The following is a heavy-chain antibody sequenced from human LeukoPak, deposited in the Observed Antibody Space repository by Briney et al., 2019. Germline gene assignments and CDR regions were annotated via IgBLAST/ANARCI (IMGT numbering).Heavy chain of an antibody. V-gene: IGHV4-59*01. CDR2: IYYSGST. CDR1: GGSLSSYY. J-gene: IGHJ6*02. Sequence: SETLSLTCTVSGGSLSSYYWSWIRQPPGKGLEWIGYIYYSGSTNYNPSLKSRVTISVDTSKNQFSLKLSSVTAADTAVYYCARVRSSTADYYGMDVWGQGTTVTVSS. CDR3: ARVRSSTADYYGMDV. D-gene: IGHD6-6*01.